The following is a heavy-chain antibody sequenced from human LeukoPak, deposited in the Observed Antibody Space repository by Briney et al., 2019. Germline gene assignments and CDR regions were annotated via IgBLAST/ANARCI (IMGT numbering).Heavy chain of an antibody. V-gene: IGHV3-53*01. CDR1: GFTVSSIH. CDR3: ARGGRGSAAVVAPRSFDI. CDR2: TYTGGNS. J-gene: IGHJ3*02. D-gene: IGHD3-22*01. Sequence: GGSLRLSCAASGFTVSSIHMVWVRQAPGKGLEWVSVTYTGGNSYYADSVKGRFIISRDISKNTLYLQMNSLRAVDSALYYCARGGRGSAAVVAPRSFDIWGQGTMVTVSS.